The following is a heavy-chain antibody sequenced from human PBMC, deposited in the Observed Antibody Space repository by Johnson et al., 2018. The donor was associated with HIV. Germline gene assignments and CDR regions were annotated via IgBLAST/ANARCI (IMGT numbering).Heavy chain of an antibody. V-gene: IGHV3-30*03. CDR2: ISYDGSNK. Sequence: VQLVESGGGVVQPGRSLRLSCAASGFTFSSYGMHWVRQAPGKGLEWVAVISYDGSNKYYADSVKGRFTISRDNSKNTLYLQMNSLGAEDTAVYCCVRVQGIVHDAFDLWGQGTMVTVSS. J-gene: IGHJ3*01. CDR3: VRVQGIVHDAFDL. CDR1: GFTFSSYG. D-gene: IGHD2-15*01.